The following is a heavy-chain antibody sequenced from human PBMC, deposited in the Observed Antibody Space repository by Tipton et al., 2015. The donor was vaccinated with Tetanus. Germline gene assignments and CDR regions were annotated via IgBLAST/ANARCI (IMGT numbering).Heavy chain of an antibody. CDR3: ARDSSMAVADPILWY. D-gene: IGHD6-19*01. V-gene: IGHV3-74*01. J-gene: IGHJ4*02. Sequence: GSLRLSCAASGLAFSSYWMHWVRQAPGKGLVWVSHINSDGSSTNYADSVKGRFTISRDSAKNTLYLQMNSLRAEDTAVYYCARDSSMAVADPILWYWGQGTLVTVSS. CDR1: GLAFSSYW. CDR2: INSDGSST.